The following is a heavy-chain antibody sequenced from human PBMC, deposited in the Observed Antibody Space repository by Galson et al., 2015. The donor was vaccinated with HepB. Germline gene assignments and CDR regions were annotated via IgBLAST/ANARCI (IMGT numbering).Heavy chain of an antibody. D-gene: IGHD6-19*01. V-gene: IGHV1-3*01. Sequence: SVKVSCKAFGYTFTSYAMHWVRQAPGQRLEWMGWINAGNGNTKYSQKFQGRVTITRDTSASTAYMELSSLRSEDTAVYYCARDIAIAVAGFDYWGQGTLVTVSS. J-gene: IGHJ4*02. CDR3: ARDIAIAVAGFDY. CDR1: GYTFTSYA. CDR2: INAGNGNT.